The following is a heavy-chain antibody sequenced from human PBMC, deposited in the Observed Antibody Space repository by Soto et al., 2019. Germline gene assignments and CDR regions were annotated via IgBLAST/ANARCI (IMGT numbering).Heavy chain of an antibody. V-gene: IGHV4-39*01. CDR1: GCSISISSNH. Sequence: PSETLSLTCTVSGCSISISSNHWCWILQPPGKGLEWIGNIYYSENTYYNPSLKSRVTISVDTSKNQFSLRLTSVTAADTAVYYCATHPPYGPLDHWGQGTLVTVSS. J-gene: IGHJ4*02. D-gene: IGHD4-17*01. CDR3: ATHPPYGPLDH. CDR2: IYYSENT.